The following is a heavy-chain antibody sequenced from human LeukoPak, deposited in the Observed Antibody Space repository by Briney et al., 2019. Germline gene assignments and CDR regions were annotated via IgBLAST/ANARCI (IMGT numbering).Heavy chain of an antibody. Sequence: ASVKVSCKASGYTFTSYGVSWVRQAPGQGLEWMGWISTYNGNTNYAQKLQGRVTMTTDTSTSTAYMELRSLRSDDTAVYYCARRSYDILTGYLNWFDPWGQGTLVTVSS. J-gene: IGHJ5*02. CDR3: ARRSYDILTGYLNWFDP. CDR2: ISTYNGNT. CDR1: GYTFTSYG. D-gene: IGHD3-9*01. V-gene: IGHV1-18*01.